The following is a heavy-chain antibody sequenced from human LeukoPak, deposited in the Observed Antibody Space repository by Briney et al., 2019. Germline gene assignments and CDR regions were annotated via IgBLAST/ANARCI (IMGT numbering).Heavy chain of an antibody. CDR1: GYTFTGYY. CDR2: INPNSGGT. CDR3: ARGNGKDVTTPKNWFDP. J-gene: IGHJ5*02. V-gene: IGHV1-2*02. Sequence: GASVKVSCKASGYTFTGYYMHWVRQAPGQGLEWMGWINPNSGGTNYAQKFQGRVTMTRDTSISTAYMELSRLRSDDTAVYYCARGNGKDVTTPKNWFDPWGQGTLVTVSS. D-gene: IGHD3-3*01.